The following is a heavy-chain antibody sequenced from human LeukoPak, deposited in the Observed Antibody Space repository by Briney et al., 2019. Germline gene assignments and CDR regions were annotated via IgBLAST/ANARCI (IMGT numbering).Heavy chain of an antibody. CDR2: IIPIFGSP. V-gene: IGHV1-69*06. CDR1: GDTFSSYA. CDR3: ARDVPVEMTVSAYFDF. Sequence: SVKVSCKASGDTFSSYAISWVRQAPGQGLEWMGGIIPIFGSPNYAQRFQGRVTITADKSTSTAYMELSSLTYEDTAVYYCARDVPVEMTVSAYFDFWGQGTLVTVSS. D-gene: IGHD5-24*01. J-gene: IGHJ4*02.